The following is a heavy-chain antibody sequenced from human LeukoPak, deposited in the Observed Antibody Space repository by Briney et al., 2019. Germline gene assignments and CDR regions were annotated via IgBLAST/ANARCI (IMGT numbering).Heavy chain of an antibody. CDR3: ANDVLRYFDWLSAFDY. V-gene: IGHV3-23*01. CDR2: ISGSGGST. Sequence: GGSLRLSCAASGFTFSSYAMSWVRQAPGKGLEWVSAISGSGGSTYYADSVKGRFTISRDNSKNTLYLQMNSLRAEDTAVYYCANDVLRYFDWLSAFDYWGQGTLVTVSS. CDR1: GFTFSSYA. J-gene: IGHJ4*02. D-gene: IGHD3-9*01.